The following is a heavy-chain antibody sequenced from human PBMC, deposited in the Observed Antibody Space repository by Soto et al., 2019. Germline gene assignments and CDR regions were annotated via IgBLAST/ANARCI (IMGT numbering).Heavy chain of an antibody. D-gene: IGHD3-9*01. CDR1: GGSISSGGYY. J-gene: IGHJ2*01. V-gene: IGHV4-31*03. Sequence: QVQLQESGPGLVKPSQTLSLTCTVSGGSISSGGYYWSWIRQHPGKGLEWIGYIYYRGSTYYNPSLKSRVTISVDTSKNQFSLKLSSVTAADTAVYYCARCPPLLLGDGLSWYFDLWGRGTLVTVSS. CDR2: IYYRGST. CDR3: ARCPPLLLGDGLSWYFDL.